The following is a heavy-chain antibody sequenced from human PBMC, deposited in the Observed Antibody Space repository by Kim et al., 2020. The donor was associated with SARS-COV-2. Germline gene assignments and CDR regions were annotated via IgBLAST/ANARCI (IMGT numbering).Heavy chain of an antibody. J-gene: IGHJ6*02. Sequence: GGSLRLSCAASGFTFNNYGMHWVRQAPGKGLGWAAFISYEGSMKYYANSVKGRFTISRDSAKRAVYLQMNDLRPEDTAIYYCANTSGVIAIRTYYEGLDVWGQGTTVTVSS. CDR1: GFTFNNYG. CDR3: ANTSGVIAIRTYYEGLDV. D-gene: IGHD2-21*01. V-gene: IGHV3-30*18. CDR2: ISYEGSMK.